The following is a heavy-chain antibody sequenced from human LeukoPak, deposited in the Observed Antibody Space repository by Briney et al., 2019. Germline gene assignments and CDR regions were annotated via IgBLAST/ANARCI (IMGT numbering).Heavy chain of an antibody. CDR3: ARDYSSTVTPEYYFDY. D-gene: IGHD4-17*01. J-gene: IGHJ4*02. V-gene: IGHV3-7*01. CDR1: GFTFSDYW. Sequence: PGGSLRLSCAASGFTFSDYWMSWVRQAPGKGLEWVANINQDGSEKYYVGSVKGRFTISRDNAKNSLYLQMNSLRAEDTAVYYCARDYSSTVTPEYYFDYWGQGTLVTVSS. CDR2: INQDGSEK.